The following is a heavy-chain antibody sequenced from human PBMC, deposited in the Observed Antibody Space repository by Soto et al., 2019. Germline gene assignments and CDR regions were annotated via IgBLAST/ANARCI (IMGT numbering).Heavy chain of an antibody. J-gene: IGHJ4*02. D-gene: IGHD5-12*01. CDR2: INHSGST. CDR1: GGSMSSNY. CDR3: ASGMATINY. Sequence: SETLSLTCTVSGGSMSSNYWSWIRQPPGKGLEWIGEINHSGSTNYNPSLKSRVTISVATSKNQFSXKLSSVTAADTAVYYCASGMATINYWGQGTLVTVSS. V-gene: IGHV4-34*01.